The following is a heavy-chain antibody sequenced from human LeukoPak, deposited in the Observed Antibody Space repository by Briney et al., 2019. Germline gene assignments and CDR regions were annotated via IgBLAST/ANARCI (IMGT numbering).Heavy chain of an antibody. CDR2: INPNSGGT. CDR3: ARTYDSSGYYPSYYYYYYMDV. J-gene: IGHJ6*03. CDR1: GYTFTGYY. D-gene: IGHD3-22*01. V-gene: IGHV1-2*02. Sequence: ASVKVSCKASGYTFTGYYMHWVRRAPGQGLEWMGWINPNSGGTNYAQKFQGRVTMTRDTSISTAYMELSRLRSDDTAVYYCARTYDSSGYYPSYYYYYYMDVWGKGTTVTVSS.